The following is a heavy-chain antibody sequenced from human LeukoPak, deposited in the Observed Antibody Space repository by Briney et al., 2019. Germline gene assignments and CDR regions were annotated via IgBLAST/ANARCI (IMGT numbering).Heavy chain of an antibody. Sequence: ASVKVSCKASGGTFSSYPINWVRQAPGQGLEWMGGTIPIFGTTNYAQKLQVRVTITTDKSTSTDYMALSSLRSEDTAVYYCARGSWGYSFGPFDYWGQGTLVTASS. CDR2: TIPIFGTT. CDR3: ARGSWGYSFGPFDY. J-gene: IGHJ4*02. CDR1: GGTFSSYP. V-gene: IGHV1-69*05. D-gene: IGHD5-18*01.